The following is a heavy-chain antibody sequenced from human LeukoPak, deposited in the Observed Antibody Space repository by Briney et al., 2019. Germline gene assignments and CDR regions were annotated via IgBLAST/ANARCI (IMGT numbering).Heavy chain of an antibody. D-gene: IGHD3-9*01. J-gene: IGHJ3*02. V-gene: IGHV4-4*07. CDR3: ARTTLRHFDWSPDAFDI. CDR1: GGSISSYY. Sequence: SETLSLTCTVSGGSISSYYRSWIRQPAGKGLEWIGRIYSSGSTNYNPSLKSRITMSVDTSKNQFSLKLSSVTAADTAVYYCARTTLRHFDWSPDAFDIWGQGTMVTVSS. CDR2: IYSSGST.